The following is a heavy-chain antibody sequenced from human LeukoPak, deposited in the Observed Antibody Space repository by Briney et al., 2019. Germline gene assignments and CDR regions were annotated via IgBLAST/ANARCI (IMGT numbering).Heavy chain of an antibody. D-gene: IGHD5-18*01. CDR2: IRQDGGEK. J-gene: IGHJ6*03. CDR1: GFTFSSYW. CDR3: ARDSIDSYGYYYYYYMDV. Sequence: GGSLRLSCAASGFTFSSYWMSWVRQAPGKELEWVANIRQDGGEKYYVDSVKGRFTISRDNAKNSLYLQMNSLRAEDTAVYYCARDSIDSYGYYYYYYMDVWGKGTTVTISS. V-gene: IGHV3-7*01.